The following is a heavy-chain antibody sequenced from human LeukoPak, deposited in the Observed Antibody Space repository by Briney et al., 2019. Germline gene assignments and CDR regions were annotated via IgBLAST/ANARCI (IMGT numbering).Heavy chain of an antibody. V-gene: IGHV4-34*01. CDR2: IDYSGST. CDR3: ARGRYYFDSSGYDY. CDR1: GGSFSGYY. Sequence: SETLSLTCGVFGGSFSGYYWTWIRQSPGKGLQWIGEIDYSGSTNYNPSLKSRVTISVDTSKNQFSLRLSSVTAADTAVYYCARGRYYFDSSGYDYWGQGTLVTVSS. D-gene: IGHD3-22*01. J-gene: IGHJ4*02.